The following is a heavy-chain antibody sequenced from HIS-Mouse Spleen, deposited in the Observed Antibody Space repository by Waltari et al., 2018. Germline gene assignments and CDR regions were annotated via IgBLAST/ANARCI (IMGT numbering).Heavy chain of an antibody. D-gene: IGHD6-13*01. J-gene: IGHJ2*01. CDR3: AREIPYSSSWYDWYFDL. V-gene: IGHV4-39*07. CDR1: GGSISSRRYS. Sequence: QLQLQESGPGLVKPSETLSLTCTVSGGSISSRRYSWGWIRQPPGKGLEWIGSIYYSGSTYYNPSLKSRVTISVDTSKNQFSLKLSSVTAADTAVYYCAREIPYSSSWYDWYFDLWGRGTLVTVSS. CDR2: IYYSGST.